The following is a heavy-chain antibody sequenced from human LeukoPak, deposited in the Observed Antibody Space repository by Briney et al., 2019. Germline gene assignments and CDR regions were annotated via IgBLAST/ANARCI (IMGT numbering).Heavy chain of an antibody. J-gene: IGHJ6*02. CDR1: GFTFSSYA. D-gene: IGHD5-18*01. CDR2: ISGGGGST. V-gene: IGHV3-23*01. Sequence: GGSLRLSCAAAGFTFSSYAMSWVRQAPGKWLEWVSAISGGGGSTYYADSVKGRFTISRDNSKNTLYLQMHSLRAEDTAVYYCAKDSGYSYGQLYYYYGMDVWAQGTTVTVSS. CDR3: AKDSGYSYGQLYYYYGMDV.